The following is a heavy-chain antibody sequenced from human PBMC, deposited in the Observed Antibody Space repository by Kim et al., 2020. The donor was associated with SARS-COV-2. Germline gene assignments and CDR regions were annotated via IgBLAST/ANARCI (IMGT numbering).Heavy chain of an antibody. V-gene: IGHV1-3*01. J-gene: IGHJ3*02. CDR2: INAGNGNT. CDR1: GYTFTSYA. Sequence: ASVKVSCKASGYTFTSYAMHWVRQAPGQRLEWMGWINAGNGNTKYSQKFQGRVTITRDTSASTAYMELSSLRSEDTAVYYCARVSGSYRFSAFDIWGQGTMVTVSS. CDR3: ARVSGSYRFSAFDI. D-gene: IGHD1-26*01.